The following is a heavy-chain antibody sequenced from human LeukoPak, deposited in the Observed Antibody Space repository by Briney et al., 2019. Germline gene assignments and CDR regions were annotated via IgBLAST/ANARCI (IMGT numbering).Heavy chain of an antibody. V-gene: IGHV1-3*01. J-gene: IGHJ6*02. Sequence: ASVKVSCKASGGTFSSYAISWVRQAPGQRLEWMGWINAGNGNTKYSQKFQGRVTITRDTSASTAYMELSSLRSDDTAVYYCARDKQGYPDTYYYYGMDVWGQGTTVTVSS. CDR3: ARDKQGYPDTYYYYGMDV. CDR1: GGTFSSYA. D-gene: IGHD1-1*01. CDR2: INAGNGNT.